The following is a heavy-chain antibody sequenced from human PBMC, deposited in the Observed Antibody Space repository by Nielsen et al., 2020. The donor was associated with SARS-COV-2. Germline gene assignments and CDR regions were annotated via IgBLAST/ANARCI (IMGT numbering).Heavy chain of an antibody. J-gene: IGHJ4*02. Sequence: GGSLRLSCAASGFNFNNYAMNWVRQAPGKGLEWISDISKTSTRIYYADSVKGRFTISRDNSKNTLYVQMNSLRAEDTAVYYCAKRTSYSSGLHYFDYWGQGTLVTVSS. D-gene: IGHD6-19*01. CDR2: ISKTSTRI. CDR3: AKRTSYSSGLHYFDY. CDR1: GFNFNNYA. V-gene: IGHV3-23*01.